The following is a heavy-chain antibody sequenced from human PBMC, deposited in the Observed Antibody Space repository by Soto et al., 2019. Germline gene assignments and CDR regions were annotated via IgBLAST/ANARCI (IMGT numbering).Heavy chain of an antibody. CDR2: ISGSGGST. Sequence: GGSLRLSCAASGFTFSSYAMSWVRQAPGKGLEWVSAISGSGGSTYYADSVKGRFTISRDNSKNTLYLQMNSLRAEDTAVYYCAKLHIKGLLYHYFDYWGQGTLVTVSS. D-gene: IGHD2-21*01. CDR3: AKLHIKGLLYHYFDY. V-gene: IGHV3-23*01. CDR1: GFTFSSYA. J-gene: IGHJ4*02.